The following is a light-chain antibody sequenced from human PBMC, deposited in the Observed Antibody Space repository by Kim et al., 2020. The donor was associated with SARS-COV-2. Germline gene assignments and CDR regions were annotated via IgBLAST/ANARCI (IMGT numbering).Light chain of an antibody. CDR3: QPYGSSPQT. CDR1: QSVSSSY. J-gene: IGKJ2*01. Sequence: LSPGERATLSCRASQSVSSSYLAWYQPKPGQAPRLLIYGASSRATCIPDKFSGSGSGTDFTLTISRLEPEDFAVYYCQPYGSSPQTFGQGTKLAI. CDR2: GAS. V-gene: IGKV3-20*01.